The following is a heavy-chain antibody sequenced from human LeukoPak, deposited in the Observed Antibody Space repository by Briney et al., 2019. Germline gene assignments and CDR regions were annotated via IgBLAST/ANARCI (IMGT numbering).Heavy chain of an antibody. CDR2: IIPIFGTA. D-gene: IGHD2-2*01. V-gene: IGHV1-69*13. CDR1: GGTFSSYA. CDR3: ARWGGYCSSTSCSEDVSDYYYYMDV. Sequence: ASVKVSCKASGGTFSSYAISWVRQAPGQGLEWMGGIIPIFGTANYAQKFQGRVTITADESTSTAYMELSSLRSEDTAVYYCARWGGYCSSTSCSEDVSDYYYYMDVWGKGTTVTVSS. J-gene: IGHJ6*03.